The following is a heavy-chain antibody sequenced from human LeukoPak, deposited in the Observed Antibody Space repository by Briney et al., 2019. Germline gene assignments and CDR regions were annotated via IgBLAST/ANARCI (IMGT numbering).Heavy chain of an antibody. D-gene: IGHD2-2*01. V-gene: IGHV1-18*01. CDR3: ARDLRYCSSTSCYFHGYYFDY. J-gene: IGHJ4*02. CDR1: GYTFTSYG. Sequence: SVKVSCKACGYTFTSYGISWVRQAPGQGLEWMGWISAYNGNTNYAQKLQGRVTMTTDTSTSTAYMELRSLRSDDTAVYYCARDLRYCSSTSCYFHGYYFDYWGQGTLVTVSS. CDR2: ISAYNGNT.